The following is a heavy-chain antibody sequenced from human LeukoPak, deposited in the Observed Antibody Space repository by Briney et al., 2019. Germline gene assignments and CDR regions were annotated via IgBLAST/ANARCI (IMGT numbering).Heavy chain of an antibody. V-gene: IGHV3-48*04. CDR1: GFTFSSYG. J-gene: IGHJ4*02. D-gene: IGHD2-2*01. CDR2: ISSSGRTM. CDR3: ARLYCSSPSCYPFDW. Sequence: AGGSLRLSCAASGFTFSSYGMNWVRQAPGKGLEWVSYISSSGRTMYYADSLKGRFTISRDNAKNSLYLQMNSLRAEDTAVYYCARLYCSSPSCYPFDWWGQGTLVTVSS.